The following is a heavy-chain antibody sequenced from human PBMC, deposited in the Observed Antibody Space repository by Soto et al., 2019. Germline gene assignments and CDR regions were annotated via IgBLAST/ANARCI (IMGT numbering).Heavy chain of an antibody. V-gene: IGHV3-33*01. CDR3: ARDFVDFWSGELLLDYYYGMDV. D-gene: IGHD3-3*01. Sequence: GGSLRLSCAASGFTFSSYGMHWVRQAPGKGLEWVAVIWYDGSNKYYADSVKGRFTISRDNSKNTLYLQMNSLRAEDTAVYYCARDFVDFWSGELLLDYYYGMDVWGQGTTVTVSS. CDR2: IWYDGSNK. J-gene: IGHJ6*02. CDR1: GFTFSSYG.